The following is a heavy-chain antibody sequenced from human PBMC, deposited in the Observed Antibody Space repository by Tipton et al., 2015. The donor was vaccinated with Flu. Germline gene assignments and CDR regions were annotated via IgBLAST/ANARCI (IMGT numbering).Heavy chain of an antibody. V-gene: IGHV4-38-2*01. CDR3: ARRDYSNYVSDPKSWFDP. D-gene: IGHD4-11*01. Sequence: LRLSCAVSGDSISSDYYWGWVRQLPGKGLEWIGSISRSGSTNYNPSLKSRVTISIDTSKNQFSLKMKSVTAADLAVYYWARRDYSNYVSDPKSWFDPWGQGILVTVSS. CDR2: ISRSGST. CDR1: GDSISSDYY. J-gene: IGHJ5*02.